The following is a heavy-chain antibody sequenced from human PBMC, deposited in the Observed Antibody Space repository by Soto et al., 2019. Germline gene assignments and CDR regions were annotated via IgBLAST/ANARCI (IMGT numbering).Heavy chain of an antibody. J-gene: IGHJ4*02. D-gene: IGHD1-26*01. Sequence: QLQLQESGPGLVKPSETLSLTCTVSGGSISSSSYYWGWIRQPPGKGLEWIGSIYYSGSTYYNPSLKSRVTRSVDTSKSQCSLKLSSVTAADTAVYYCERHDSSGSYYRRGDWGQGTLVTVSS. CDR2: IYYSGST. CDR1: GGSISSSSYY. CDR3: ERHDSSGSYYRRGD. V-gene: IGHV4-39*01.